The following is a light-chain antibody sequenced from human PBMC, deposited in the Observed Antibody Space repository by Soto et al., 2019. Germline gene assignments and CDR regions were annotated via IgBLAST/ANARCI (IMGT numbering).Light chain of an antibody. V-gene: IGKV1-39*01. CDR1: QSISSW. CDR2: AAS. J-gene: IGKJ1*01. Sequence: QVTQXXXXLXSSXGXGGSIXXRASQSISSWLAWYQQKPGKAPKLLIYAASSLQSGVPSRFSGGGSGTDFTLTISSLQPEDFATYYCQQSYSTPPWTFGQGTKVDI. CDR3: QQSYSTPPWT.